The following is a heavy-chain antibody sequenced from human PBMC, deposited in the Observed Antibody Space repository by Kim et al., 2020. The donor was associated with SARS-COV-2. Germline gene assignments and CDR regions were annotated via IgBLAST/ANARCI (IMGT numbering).Heavy chain of an antibody. CDR1: GGTFSSYA. D-gene: IGHD3-10*01. CDR3: ARGAPGGTMVRGVLRGDRDV. CDR2: IIPIFGTA. V-gene: IGHV1-69*13. Sequence: SVKVSCKASGGTFSSYAISWVRQAPGQGLEWMGGIIPIFGTANYAQKFQGRVTITADESTSTAYMELSSLRSEDTAVYYCARGAPGGTMVRGVLRGDRDVWGQGTTVTVSS. J-gene: IGHJ6*02.